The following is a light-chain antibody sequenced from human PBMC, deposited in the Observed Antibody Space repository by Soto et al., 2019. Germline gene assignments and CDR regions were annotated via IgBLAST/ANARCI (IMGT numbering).Light chain of an antibody. CDR3: LQYDSYPPLLT. J-gene: IGKJ4*01. CDR1: QGIRND. V-gene: IGKV1-17*01. CDR2: GAS. Sequence: DIQMTQSPSSLSASVGDRVTITCRASQGIRNDLGWYQQKPGKAPKRLIYGASSLQSGVPARFSCSGSGSEFTLTISSLQPEDFATYYCLQYDSYPPLLTFGGGTKVEIK.